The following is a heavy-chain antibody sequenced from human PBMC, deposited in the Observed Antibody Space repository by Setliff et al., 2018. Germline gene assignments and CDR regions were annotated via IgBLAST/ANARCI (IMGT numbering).Heavy chain of an antibody. CDR3: ARGYYNGRGYYYLPCSFDS. CDR2: IHGTEGT. D-gene: IGHD3-10*01. CDR1: DGSLYSGNYY. J-gene: IGHJ4*02. V-gene: IGHV4-61*09. Sequence: SETLSLTCTVSDGSLYSGNYYWTWIRQPAGKALEWIGHIHGTEGTHYNPSLESRVTISRDKSPNQFSLMLRSVTAADTALYYCARGYYNGRGYYYLPCSFDSGGRGIVVTVSS.